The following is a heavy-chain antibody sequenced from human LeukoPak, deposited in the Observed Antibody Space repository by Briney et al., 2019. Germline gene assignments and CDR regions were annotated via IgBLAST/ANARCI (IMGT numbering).Heavy chain of an antibody. CDR2: IIPMVGTP. J-gene: IGHJ4*02. D-gene: IGHD1-26*01. CDR1: GTSFNTYT. Sequence: ASVKVSCKAAGTSFNTYTFSWVRQDPGQGLEWMGQIIPMVGTPNYAQKLQGRVTMTTDTSTSTAYMELRSLRSDDTAVYYCATRIVGATVVDYWGQGTLVTVSS. CDR3: ATRIVGATVVDY. V-gene: IGHV1-18*01.